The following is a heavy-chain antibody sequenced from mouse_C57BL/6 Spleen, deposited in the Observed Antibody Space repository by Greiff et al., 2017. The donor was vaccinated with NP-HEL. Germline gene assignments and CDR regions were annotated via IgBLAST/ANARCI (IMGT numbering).Heavy chain of an antibody. Sequence: EVKVEESGEGLVKPGGSLKLSCAASGFTFSSYAMSWVRQTPEKRLEWVAYISSGGDYIYYADTVKGRFTISRDNARNTLYLQMSSLKSEDTAMYYCTRPHYYGSSYYAMDYWGQGTSVTVSS. J-gene: IGHJ4*01. CDR3: TRPHYYGSSYYAMDY. CDR2: ISSGGDYI. CDR1: GFTFSSYA. D-gene: IGHD1-1*01. V-gene: IGHV5S21*01.